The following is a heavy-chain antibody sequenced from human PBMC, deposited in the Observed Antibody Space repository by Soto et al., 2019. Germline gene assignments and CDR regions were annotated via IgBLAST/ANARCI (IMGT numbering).Heavy chain of an antibody. J-gene: IGHJ4*02. CDR3: ANYYNSGFGIWG. D-gene: IGHD3-22*01. V-gene: IGHV4-59*01. CDR2: IYYSGSS. Sequence: QVQLQESGPGLVKPSETLSLTCTVSGDSISSYYWSWIRQSPGKGLEWIGYIYYSGSSKYNPSLKSRVTISIDTSKNQFSLRLSSVTAADTAVYYCANYYNSGFGIWGWGQGTLVTVSS. CDR1: GDSISSYY.